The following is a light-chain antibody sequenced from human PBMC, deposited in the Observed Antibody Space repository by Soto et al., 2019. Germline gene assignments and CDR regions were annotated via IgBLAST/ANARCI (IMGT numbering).Light chain of an antibody. CDR3: HQYGSSPWT. V-gene: IGKV3-20*01. Sequence: IVLTHFPGTLSFSPGERATVACRAGQIVSSYYLDWYQQKPGQATRLIIYAASSRATGIPERLSGGGSGKDFTLTISRLEPEDFAVYYCHQYGSSPWTFGQGTKVDIK. J-gene: IGKJ1*01. CDR1: QIVSSYY. CDR2: AAS.